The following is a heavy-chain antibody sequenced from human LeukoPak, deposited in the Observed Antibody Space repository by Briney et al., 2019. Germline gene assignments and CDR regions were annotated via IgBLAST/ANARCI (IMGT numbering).Heavy chain of an antibody. J-gene: IGHJ3*02. CDR2: INTNSGGT. V-gene: IGHV1-2*02. CDR3: AREVVVKDAFDI. D-gene: IGHD2-15*01. Sequence: ASVKVSCKASGYTFTGYYMHWVRQPPGQGLEWMGWINTNSGGTNYAQKFQGRVTMTRDTSISTAYMELSRLGSDDTAVYYCAREVVVKDAFDIWGQGTMVTVSS. CDR1: GYTFTGYY.